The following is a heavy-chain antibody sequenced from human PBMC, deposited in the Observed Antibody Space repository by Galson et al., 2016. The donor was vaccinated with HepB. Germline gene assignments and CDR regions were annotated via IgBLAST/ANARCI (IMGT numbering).Heavy chain of an antibody. CDR3: ARPQRVPGYCYYYGMDV. D-gene: IGHD1-1*01. CDR1: GFTFSSYS. CDR2: TSFHGSNK. J-gene: IGHJ6*02. V-gene: IGHV3-30*04. Sequence: SLRLSCAASGFTFSSYSMHWVRQAPGKGLEWVAVTSFHGSNKYYSDSVKGRFTISRDNSKNTQYLQMNSLRPEDKAVYYCARPQRVPGYCYYYGMDVWGQGTTVTVSS.